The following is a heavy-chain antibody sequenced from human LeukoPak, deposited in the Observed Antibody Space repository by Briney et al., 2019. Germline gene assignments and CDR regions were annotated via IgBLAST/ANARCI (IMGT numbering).Heavy chain of an antibody. V-gene: IGHV4-59*11. CDR2: IYYRGTT. CDR1: GGSINSHS. D-gene: IGHD5-24*01. CDR3: ARSVATIFDYYMDG. Sequence: SETLSLTCTVSGGSINSHSWSWIRQPPGKGLEWIGHIYYRGTTKYIPSLKSRVTISLDMSKNQFSLKLTSATAADTAVYYCARSVATIFDYYMDGWGNGTTVTVSS. J-gene: IGHJ6*03.